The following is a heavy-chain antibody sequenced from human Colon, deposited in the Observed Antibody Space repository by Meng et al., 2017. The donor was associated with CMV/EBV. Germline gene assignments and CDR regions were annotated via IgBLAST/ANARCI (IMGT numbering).Heavy chain of an antibody. D-gene: IGHD3-22*01. V-gene: IGHV3-11*01. CDR3: AKPHEDYYYDTRGAYGMDV. J-gene: IGHJ6*02. Sequence: GGSLRLSCAASGFTFSDYYMSWIRQAPGKGLEWVSYISSSGSTIYYADSVKGRFTISRDNAKNSLYLQMNSLRAEDTAVYYCAKPHEDYYYDTRGAYGMDVWGQGTTVTVSS. CDR2: ISSSGSTI. CDR1: GFTFSDYY.